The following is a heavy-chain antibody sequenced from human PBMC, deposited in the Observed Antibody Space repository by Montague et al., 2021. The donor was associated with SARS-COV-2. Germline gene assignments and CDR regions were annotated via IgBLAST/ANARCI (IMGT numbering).Heavy chain of an antibody. Sequence: TRSLTCAVYGGSFSGYYWSWIHQPPGKGLEWIGEINHSGSTNCNPSLKSRVTISVDTSKNQFSLKLSSVTAADTAVYYCARVRAVPAAMRIFSLGRSYYGMDVWGQGTTVTVSS. J-gene: IGHJ6*02. D-gene: IGHD2-2*01. V-gene: IGHV4-34*01. CDR3: ARVRAVPAAMRIFSLGRSYYGMDV. CDR2: INHSGST. CDR1: GGSFSGYY.